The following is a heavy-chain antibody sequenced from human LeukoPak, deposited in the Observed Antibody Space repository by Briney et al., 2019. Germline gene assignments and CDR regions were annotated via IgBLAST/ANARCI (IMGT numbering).Heavy chain of an antibody. CDR1: GGSLSNYY. CDR2: VYYRGST. V-gene: IGHV4-59*01. J-gene: IGHJ4*02. Sequence: SETLSLTCTVSGGSLSNYYWSWIRQPPGKGLEWIGYVYYRGSTNYNPSLQSRVTISLDMSKNQFSLKMASVTAADSAVYYCAREYSNGHFDQWGQGTLVTVSS. CDR3: AREYSNGHFDQ. D-gene: IGHD5-18*01.